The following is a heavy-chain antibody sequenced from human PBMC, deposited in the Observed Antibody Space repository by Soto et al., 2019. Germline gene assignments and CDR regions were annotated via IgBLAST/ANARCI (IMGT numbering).Heavy chain of an antibody. CDR1: GGSVSNKTYY. CDR3: ARTTAVPNTLRSRYFFDY. Sequence: SETLSLTCSVSGGSVSNKTYYWSWIRQPPGKRLEWIGYVYYSGTTNYNPPLKSRVTISVDLSKNQFSLRLSSVTTADTALYYCARTTAVPNTLRSRYFFDYWGQGTLVTVSS. CDR2: VYYSGTT. V-gene: IGHV4-61*01. D-gene: IGHD4-17*01. J-gene: IGHJ4*02.